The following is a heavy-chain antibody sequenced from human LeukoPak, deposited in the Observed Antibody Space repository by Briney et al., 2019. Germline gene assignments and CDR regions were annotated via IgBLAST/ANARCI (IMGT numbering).Heavy chain of an antibody. Sequence: GGSLRLSCAASGFSFSSYAMSWVRPAPGKGLEWVSAISGSGGSTYYADSVKGRFTISRDNSKNTLYLQMNSLRAEDTAVYYGKSDSGSSDYWGQGTLVTVSS. V-gene: IGHV3-23*01. CDR2: ISGSGGST. CDR1: GFSFSSYA. CDR3: KSDSGSSDY. J-gene: IGHJ4*02. D-gene: IGHD3-10*01.